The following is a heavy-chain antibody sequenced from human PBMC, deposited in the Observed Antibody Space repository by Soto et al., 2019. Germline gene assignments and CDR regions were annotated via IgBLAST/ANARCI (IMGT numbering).Heavy chain of an antibody. CDR2: ISTAGDT. Sequence: GGSLRLSCAASGFTFSSYDMHWVRQATGKGLEWVSAISTAGDTYYPGSVKGRFTISRENAKNSLYLQMNSLRAGDTAVYYCARGLSGSQPDDAFDIWGQGTMVTVSS. CDR1: GFTFSSYD. D-gene: IGHD1-26*01. V-gene: IGHV3-13*01. J-gene: IGHJ3*02. CDR3: ARGLSGSQPDDAFDI.